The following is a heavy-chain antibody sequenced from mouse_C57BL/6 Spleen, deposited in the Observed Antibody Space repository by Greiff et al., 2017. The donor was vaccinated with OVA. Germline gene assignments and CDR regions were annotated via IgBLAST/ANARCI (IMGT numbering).Heavy chain of an antibody. D-gene: IGHD2-3*01. CDR2: INPYNGGT. J-gene: IGHJ2*01. Sequence: EVQLKQSGPVLVKPGASVKMSCKASGYTFTDYYMNWVKQSHGKSLEWIGVINPYNGGTSYNQKFKGKATLTVDKSSSTAYMELNSLTSEDSAVYYCARWLLEGNFDYWGQGTTLTVSS. CDR1: GYTFTDYY. V-gene: IGHV1-19*01. CDR3: ARWLLEGNFDY.